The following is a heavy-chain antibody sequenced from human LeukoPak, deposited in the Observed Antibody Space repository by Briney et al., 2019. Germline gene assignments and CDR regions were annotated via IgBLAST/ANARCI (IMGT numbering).Heavy chain of an antibody. Sequence: SETLSLTCTVSGGSISTYYWSWLRQPPGRGLEWLGYIYYSGSTNYNPSLKSRVTISVDTSKNQFSLKLSSVTAADTAVYYCARGPGYCSSTSCYSRFDPWGQGNLVTVSS. CDR3: ARGPGYCSSTSCYSRFDP. J-gene: IGHJ5*02. D-gene: IGHD2-2*02. V-gene: IGHV4-59*01. CDR2: IYYSGST. CDR1: GGSISTYY.